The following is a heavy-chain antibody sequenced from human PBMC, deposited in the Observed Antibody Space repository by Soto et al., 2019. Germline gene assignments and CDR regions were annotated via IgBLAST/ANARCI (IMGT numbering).Heavy chain of an antibody. Sequence: EVQLVESGGGLVQPGGSLRLSCAASGFTFSSYSMNWVRQAPGKGLEWVSYISSSSSTIYYADSVKGRFTISRDNAKNSLSLQMNSLRDEDTAVYYCAREYQLLPEYFDYWGQGTLVTVSS. D-gene: IGHD2-2*01. CDR2: ISSSSSTI. J-gene: IGHJ4*02. CDR3: AREYQLLPEYFDY. CDR1: GFTFSSYS. V-gene: IGHV3-48*02.